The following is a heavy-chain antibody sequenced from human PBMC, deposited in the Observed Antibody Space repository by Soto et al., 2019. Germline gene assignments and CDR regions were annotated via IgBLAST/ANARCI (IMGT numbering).Heavy chain of an antibody. CDR3: AHSRGPGVHFDY. CDR2: IYWDDDK. J-gene: IGHJ4*02. D-gene: IGHD3-10*01. Sequence: QITLKESGPTLVKPTQTLTLTCTFSGFSLSTSGVGVGWIRQPPGKALEWLELIYWDDDKRYSPSLKSRRTLTKDPSKNHVVLTMTNMDPVDTATYYCAHSRGPGVHFDYWGQGTLVTVSS. CDR1: GFSLSTSGVG. V-gene: IGHV2-5*02.